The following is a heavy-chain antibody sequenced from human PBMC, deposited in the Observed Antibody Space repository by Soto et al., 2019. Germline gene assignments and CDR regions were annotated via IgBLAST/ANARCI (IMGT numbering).Heavy chain of an antibody. V-gene: IGHV4-39*01. J-gene: IGHJ4*02. CDR2: IYYSGIS. Sequence: PSETLSLTCTVSASSITSSEYYWPCIRHPPGKGLQFVGTIYYSGISYSNPSLKSRLSMSVDTSKNQFSLTMESVTAADTGVYYCASHPVNWSDADSLGQVVLVTVSS. D-gene: IGHD1-1*01. CDR3: ASHPVNWSDADS. CDR1: ASSITSSEYY.